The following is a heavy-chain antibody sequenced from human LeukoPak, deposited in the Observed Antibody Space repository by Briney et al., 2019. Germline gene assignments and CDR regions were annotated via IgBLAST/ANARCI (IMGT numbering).Heavy chain of an antibody. D-gene: IGHD5-12*01. J-gene: IGHJ4*02. V-gene: IGHV3-21*01. CDR3: ASPVVGIGYDYSNY. CDR2: ISSGGSYI. CDR1: AFAFSNYN. Sequence: GGSLRLSGAAPAFAFSNYNINCLRQAPGKGLEWVSFISSGGSYIYYTDSVKGRFTISRDNAKNSLFLQMNSLRAEDTAVYFSASPVVGIGYDYSNYCGQGTLVTVSS.